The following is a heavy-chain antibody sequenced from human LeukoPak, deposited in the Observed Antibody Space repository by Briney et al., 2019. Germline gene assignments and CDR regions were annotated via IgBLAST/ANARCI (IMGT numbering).Heavy chain of an antibody. CDR2: ISYDGRNK. D-gene: IGHD6-19*01. V-gene: IGHV3-30*18. CDR1: GFPLSNHG. J-gene: IGHJ4*02. Sequence: GGPLSLFCGASGFPLSNHGVLGVRRAPGKALVGVAFISYDGRNKYYADSVKGRFTISRDNSQNTLSLQMNSLRAEDTAVYYWVKDGDDSGWNYFDYWGQGTLVTVSS. CDR3: VKDGDDSGWNYFDY.